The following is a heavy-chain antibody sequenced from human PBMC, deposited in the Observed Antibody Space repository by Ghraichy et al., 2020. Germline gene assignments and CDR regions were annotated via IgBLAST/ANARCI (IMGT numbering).Heavy chain of an antibody. CDR1: CGSISSSSYF. CDR3: ARHLHLLQLVDPLYYFHY. D-gene: IGHD1-1*01. Sequence: SQTLSLTCTVSCGSISSSSYFWAWIRQPPGRGLEWIGSIFYTGSTYYNPSLKSRVTISVDTSKNQFSLKLSSVTAADTAVYYCARHLHLLQLVDPLYYFHYWGQGTLVTVSS. J-gene: IGHJ4*02. CDR2: IFYTGST. V-gene: IGHV4-39*01.